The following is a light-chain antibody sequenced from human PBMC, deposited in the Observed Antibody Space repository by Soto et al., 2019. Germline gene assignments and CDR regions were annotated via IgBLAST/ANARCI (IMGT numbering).Light chain of an antibody. CDR3: QQYGSSPG. Sequence: EIVLTQSPGTLSLSPGERATLSCRASQSVSSSYLAWYQQKPGQAPRLLIYGASSRATDIPDRFSGSGSGTDFTLTISRLEPEDVAVYYCQQYGSSPGFGPGTKVDIK. V-gene: IGKV3-20*01. CDR2: GAS. J-gene: IGKJ3*01. CDR1: QSVSSSY.